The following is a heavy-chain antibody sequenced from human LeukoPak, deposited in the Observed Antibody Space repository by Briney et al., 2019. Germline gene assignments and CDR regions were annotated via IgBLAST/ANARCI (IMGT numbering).Heavy chain of an antibody. V-gene: IGHV3-21*01. D-gene: IGHD3-22*01. CDR3: AREVPGYYDSSGYLGAGYFDY. Sequence: GGSLRLSCAASGFTFSSYSMNWVRQAPGKGLEWVSSISSSSSYIYYADSVKGRFTISRDNAKNPLYLQMNSLRAEDTAVYYCAREVPGYYDSSGYLGAGYFDYWGQGTLVTVSS. CDR2: ISSSSSYI. CDR1: GFTFSSYS. J-gene: IGHJ4*02.